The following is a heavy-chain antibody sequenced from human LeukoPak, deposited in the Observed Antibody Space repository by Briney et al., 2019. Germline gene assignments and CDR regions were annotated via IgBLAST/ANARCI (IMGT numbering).Heavy chain of an antibody. CDR2: ISSDEINE. Sequence: GGSLRLSCAASGFTVSSNYMSWVRQAPGKGLEWVAVISSDEINEYYADSVKGRFTISRDNSKNTLYLQINSLRGEDTAVYYCAKGESITSAWFDSWGQGTLVTVSS. J-gene: IGHJ5*01. CDR1: GFTVSSNY. D-gene: IGHD5-24*01. V-gene: IGHV3-30*18. CDR3: AKGESITSAWFDS.